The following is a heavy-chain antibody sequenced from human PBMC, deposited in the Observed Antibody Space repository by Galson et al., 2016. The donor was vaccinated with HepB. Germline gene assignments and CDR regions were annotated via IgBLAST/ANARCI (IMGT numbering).Heavy chain of an antibody. Sequence: SVKVSCKAPGHSVKKFYFHWVRQAPGQGLEWLGIINPSGDTTTYAPKFQGRFTMVRDTSTDTVSMELSSLKSNDTAVYYCASPGGYGDYPFDYWAQGTLVTVSS. D-gene: IGHD4-17*01. CDR1: GHSVKKFY. CDR2: INPSGDTT. V-gene: IGHV1-46*02. CDR3: ASPGGYGDYPFDY. J-gene: IGHJ4*02.